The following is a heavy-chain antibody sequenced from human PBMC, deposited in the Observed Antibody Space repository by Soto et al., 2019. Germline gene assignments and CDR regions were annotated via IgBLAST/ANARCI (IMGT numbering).Heavy chain of an antibody. V-gene: IGHV3-30*03. CDR1: GLTFSDYA. Sequence: VQLVESGGGVVQPGRSLRLSCAASGLTFSDYAMHWVRQAPGKGLEWVAVVSHDGRNTHYADSVKGRFTISRDSSKIKVYLEMTSIIDEDTAFYSCATGGRQWLVTSDFNYWGQGALVTVSS. CDR3: ATGGRQWLVTSDFNY. CDR2: VSHDGRNT. J-gene: IGHJ4*02. D-gene: IGHD6-19*01.